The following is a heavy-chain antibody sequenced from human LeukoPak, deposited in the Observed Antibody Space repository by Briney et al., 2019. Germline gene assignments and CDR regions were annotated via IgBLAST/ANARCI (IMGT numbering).Heavy chain of an antibody. CDR3: ARAREVVVAEYYYYGMDV. CDR1: GYTFTSYG. CDR2: ISAYNGNT. D-gene: IGHD2-15*01. J-gene: IGHJ6*02. V-gene: IGHV1-18*01. Sequence: GASVKVSCKASGYTFTSYGISWVRQAPGQGLEWMGWISAYNGNTNYAQKLQGRVTMTTDTSTSTAYMELRSLRSDDTAVYYCARAREVVVAEYYYYGMDVWGQGTTVTVSS.